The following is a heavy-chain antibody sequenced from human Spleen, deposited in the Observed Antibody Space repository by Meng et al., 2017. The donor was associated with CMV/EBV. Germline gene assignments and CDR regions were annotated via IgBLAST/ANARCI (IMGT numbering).Heavy chain of an antibody. J-gene: IGHJ4*02. Sequence: KVSCKGSGYSFTSYWIGWVRQMPGKGLDGKGLEWMGIIYPGDSDTRYRPSFQGQVTISADKAISTAYLQWSSLKASDTAMYYCARQGLVGASDYWGQGTLVTVSS. CDR2: IYPGDSDT. CDR1: GYSFTSYW. V-gene: IGHV5-51*01. D-gene: IGHD1-26*01. CDR3: ARQGLVGASDY.